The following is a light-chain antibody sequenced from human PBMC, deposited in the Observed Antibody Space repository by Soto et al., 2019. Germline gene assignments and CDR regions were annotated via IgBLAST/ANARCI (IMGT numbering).Light chain of an antibody. J-gene: IGKJ4*01. V-gene: IGKV3-20*01. CDR2: GAS. CDR3: QQYGSSPLT. Sequence: EIVLTQSPGTLSLSPGERATLSCRASQSVSSSYLAWYQQKPGQAPRLLIYGASSRATGIPDRFSGSGSGTDFTLTTSRLEPKDFAVYYCQQYGSSPLTFGGGTKVDIK. CDR1: QSVSSSY.